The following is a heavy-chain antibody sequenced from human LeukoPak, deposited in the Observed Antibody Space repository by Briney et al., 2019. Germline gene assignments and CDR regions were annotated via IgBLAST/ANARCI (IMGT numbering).Heavy chain of an antibody. CDR2: INHSGST. CDR3: ARHKSGRGYSYGFYYYYGMDV. J-gene: IGHJ6*02. D-gene: IGHD5-18*01. Sequence: PSETLSLTCAVYGGSFSGYYWSWIRQPPGKGLEWIGEINHSGSTNYNPSLKSRVTISVDTSKNQFSLKLSSVTAADTAVYYCARHKSGRGYSYGFYYYYGMDVWGQGTTVTVSS. V-gene: IGHV4-34*01. CDR1: GGSFSGYY.